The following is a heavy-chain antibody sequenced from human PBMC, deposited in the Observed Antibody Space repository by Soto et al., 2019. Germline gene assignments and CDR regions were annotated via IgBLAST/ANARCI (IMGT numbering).Heavy chain of an antibody. CDR1: ADSINSYY. CDR3: AREGSGGSGWYDYFDY. Sequence: SETLSLTCTVSADSINSYYWSWIRQPPGKGLEWIGYTYYSGSTNYNPSLKSRVTISVDTSKNQFSLKLSSVTAADTAVYYCAREGSGGSGWYDYFDYWGQGSLVTVS. V-gene: IGHV4-59*01. J-gene: IGHJ4*02. D-gene: IGHD6-19*01. CDR2: TYYSGST.